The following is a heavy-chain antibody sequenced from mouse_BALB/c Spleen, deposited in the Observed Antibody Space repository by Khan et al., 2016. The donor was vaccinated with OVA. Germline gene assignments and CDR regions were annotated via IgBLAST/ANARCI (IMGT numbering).Heavy chain of an antibody. V-gene: IGHV14-3*02. D-gene: IGHD2-3*01. Sequence: EVQLQQSGAELVKPGASVKLSCTASGFNIKDTYLHWVKQRPEQGLEWIGRIAPANGNTQYDPKFQGKATITSDTSSHTSYLQLNSLTSEDTAVYYCARPSYDPRDFEVWGAGTTGTVSS. CDR3: ARPSYDPRDFEV. CDR2: IAPANGNT. CDR1: GFNIKDTY. J-gene: IGHJ1*01.